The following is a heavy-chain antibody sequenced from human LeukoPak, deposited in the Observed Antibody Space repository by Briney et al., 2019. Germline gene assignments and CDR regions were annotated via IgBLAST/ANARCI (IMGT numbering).Heavy chain of an antibody. CDR1: GGSISSSSYY. CDR2: IYYSGST. V-gene: IGHV4-39*07. D-gene: IGHD6-19*01. Sequence: PSETLSLTCTVSGGSISSSSYYWGWIRQPPGKGLEWIGSIYYSGSTYYNPSLKSRVTISVDTSKNQFSLKLSSVTAADTAVYYCARVEIAVAGMDYWGQGTLVTVSS. CDR3: ARVEIAVAGMDY. J-gene: IGHJ4*02.